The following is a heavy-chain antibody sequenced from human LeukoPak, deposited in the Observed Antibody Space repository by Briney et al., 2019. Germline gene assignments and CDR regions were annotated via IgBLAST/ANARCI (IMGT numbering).Heavy chain of an antibody. V-gene: IGHV1-69*04. D-gene: IGHD3-22*01. CDR2: IIPILGIA. Sequence: SVKVSCKASGGTFSSYATSWVRQAPGQGLEWMGRIIPILGIANYAQKFQGRVTITADKSTSTAYMELSSLRSEDTAVYYCARGGSNSSGHMWVFYYYGMDVWGQGTTVTVSS. CDR3: ARGGSNSSGHMWVFYYYGMDV. J-gene: IGHJ6*02. CDR1: GGTFSSYA.